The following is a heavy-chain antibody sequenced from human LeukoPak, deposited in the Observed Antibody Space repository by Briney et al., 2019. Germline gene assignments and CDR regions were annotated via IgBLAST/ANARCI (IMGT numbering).Heavy chain of an antibody. CDR1: GGSISSSIYN. CDR2: IYYTGIT. V-gene: IGHV4-39*02. CDR3: ARERDYYASSGDNWFDP. D-gene: IGHD3-22*01. Sequence: SETLSLTCTISGGSISSSIYNWGWIRQSPGKGLEWIGSIYYTGITNYNPSLKIRVTISVYTSKIQSSLRLSSVTAADTSVYYCARERDYYASSGDNWFDPWGQGTLVTVSS. J-gene: IGHJ5*02.